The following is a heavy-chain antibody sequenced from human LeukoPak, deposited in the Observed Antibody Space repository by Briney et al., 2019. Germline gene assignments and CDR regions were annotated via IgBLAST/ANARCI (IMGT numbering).Heavy chain of an antibody. CDR2: IKSKTDGGTT. CDR3: TTEQLGYCSGGSCYPNWFDP. J-gene: IGHJ5*02. D-gene: IGHD2-15*01. Sequence: GGSLRLSCAASGFTFSNAWTSWVRQAPGKGLEWVGRIKSKTDGGTTDYAAPVKGRFTISRDDSKNTLYLQMNSLKTEDTAVYYCTTEQLGYCSGGSCYPNWFDPWGQGTLVTVSS. CDR1: GFTFSNAW. V-gene: IGHV3-15*01.